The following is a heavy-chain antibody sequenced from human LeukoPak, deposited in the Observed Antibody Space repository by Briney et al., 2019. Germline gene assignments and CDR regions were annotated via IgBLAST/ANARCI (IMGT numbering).Heavy chain of an antibody. J-gene: IGHJ4*02. D-gene: IGHD2-2*01. Sequence: ALVKVSCKASGYTFTGYYMHWVRQAPGRGLEWMGWINPNSGGTNYAQKFQGRVTMTRDTSISTAYMELSRLRSDDTAVYYCARSPTSSYCTSTSCYLFSFDYWGQGTLVTVSS. CDR1: GYTFTGYY. V-gene: IGHV1-2*02. CDR3: ARSPTSSYCTSTSCYLFSFDY. CDR2: INPNSGGT.